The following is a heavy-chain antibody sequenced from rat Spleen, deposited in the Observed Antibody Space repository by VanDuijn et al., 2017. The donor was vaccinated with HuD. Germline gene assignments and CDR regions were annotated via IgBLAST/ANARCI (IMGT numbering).Heavy chain of an antibody. J-gene: IGHJ2*01. CDR2: ISTGGGNT. V-gene: IGHV5S14*01. CDR3: AREGNYPAIVLYYFDY. D-gene: IGHD1-4*01. Sequence: EVQLVESGGGLVQPGRSLKLSCAASGFTFSNYGMAWVRQTPTKGLEWVASISTGGGNTYYRDSVKGRFTISRDNAKNTQYLQMDSLRSEDTATYYCAREGNYPAIVLYYFDYWGQGVMVTVSS. CDR1: GFTFSNYG.